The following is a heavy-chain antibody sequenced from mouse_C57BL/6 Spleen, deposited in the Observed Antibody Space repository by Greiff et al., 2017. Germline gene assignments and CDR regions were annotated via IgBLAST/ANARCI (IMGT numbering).Heavy chain of an antibody. J-gene: IGHJ2*01. V-gene: IGHV1-69*01. CDR3: ARRLYGSSLYYFDY. D-gene: IGHD1-1*01. CDR1: GYTFTSYW. CDR2: IDPSDSYT. Sequence: VQLPQPGAELVMPGASVKLSCKASGYTFTSYWMHWVKQRPGQGLEWIGEIDPSDSYTNYNQKFKGKSTLTVDKASSTAYMQLSSLPSEDSAVYYCARRLYGSSLYYFDYWGQGTTLTVSS.